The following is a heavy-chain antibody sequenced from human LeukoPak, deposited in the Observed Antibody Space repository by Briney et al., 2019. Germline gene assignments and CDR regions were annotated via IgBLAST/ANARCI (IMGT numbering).Heavy chain of an antibody. J-gene: IGHJ4*02. CDR2: IGGRDGST. D-gene: IGHD3-10*01. Sequence: GGSLRLSCAASGFTFDDYAMSWVRQAPGKGLEWVSAIGGRDGSTYYADSVKGRFTISRDNSKNTLYVQMNSLRAEDTAVYYCAKGHYYGSGSLDYWGQGTLVTVSS. V-gene: IGHV3-23*01. CDR3: AKGHYYGSGSLDY. CDR1: GFTFDDYA.